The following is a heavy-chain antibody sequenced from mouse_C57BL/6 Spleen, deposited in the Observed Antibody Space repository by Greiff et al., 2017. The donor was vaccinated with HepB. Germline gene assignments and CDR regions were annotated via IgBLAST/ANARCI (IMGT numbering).Heavy chain of an antibody. CDR3: AREEYYYGSSFHWYFDV. CDR2: ISYSGST. J-gene: IGHJ1*03. V-gene: IGHV3-1*01. Sequence: DVQLQESGPGMVKPSQSLSLTCTVTGYSITSGYDWHWIRHFPGNKLEWMGYISYSGSTNYNPSLKSRISITHDTSKNHFFLKLNSVTTEDTATYDCAREEYYYGSSFHWYFDVWGTGTTVTVSS. CDR1: GYSITSGYD. D-gene: IGHD1-1*01.